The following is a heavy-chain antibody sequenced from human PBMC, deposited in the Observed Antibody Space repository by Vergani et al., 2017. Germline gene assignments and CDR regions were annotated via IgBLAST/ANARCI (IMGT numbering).Heavy chain of an antibody. J-gene: IGHJ4*02. CDR1: GFTFSDYY. D-gene: IGHD3-22*01. V-gene: IGHV3-11*01. Sequence: VQLVESGGGLVQPGRSLRLSCAASGFTFSDYYMSWIRQAPGKGLEWVSYISSSGSTIYYADSVKGRFTISRDNAKNSLYLQMNSLRAEDTAVYYCASLPYYYDSSGYYYRGPFDYWGQGTLVTVSS. CDR2: ISSSGSTI. CDR3: ASLPYYYDSSGYYYRGPFDY.